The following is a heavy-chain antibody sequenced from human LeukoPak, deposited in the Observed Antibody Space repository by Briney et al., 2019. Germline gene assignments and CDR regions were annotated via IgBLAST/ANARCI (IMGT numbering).Heavy chain of an antibody. D-gene: IGHD6-13*01. CDR2: ISSNGGST. Sequence: PGGSLRLSCSASGFTFSSYAMHWVRKAPGKGLEYVSAISSNGGSTYYADSVKGRFTISRDNSKNTLYLQMSSLRAEDTAVYYCVKVTSSSWYFSWFDPWGQGTLVTVSS. J-gene: IGHJ5*02. CDR3: VKVTSSSWYFSWFDP. CDR1: GFTFSSYA. V-gene: IGHV3-64D*06.